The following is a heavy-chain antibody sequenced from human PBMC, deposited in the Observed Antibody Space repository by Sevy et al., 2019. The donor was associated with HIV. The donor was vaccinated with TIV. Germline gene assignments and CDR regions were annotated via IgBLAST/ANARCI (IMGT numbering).Heavy chain of an antibody. CDR1: GHTLTEFS. Sequence: ASVKVSCKVSGHTLTEFSMHWVRQAPGKGLEWMGTFDPEDGKRVHAQNFQGRVTMTEDTSTDTAYMEPSSLRSEDTAVYYCTTTKDYYDSSGYPFDYWGQGTLVTVSS. D-gene: IGHD3-22*01. CDR3: TTTKDYYDSSGYPFDY. CDR2: FDPEDGKR. V-gene: IGHV1-24*01. J-gene: IGHJ4*02.